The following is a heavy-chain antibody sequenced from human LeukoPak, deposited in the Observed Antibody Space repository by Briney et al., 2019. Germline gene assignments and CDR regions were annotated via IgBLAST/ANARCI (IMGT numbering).Heavy chain of an antibody. CDR3: ARSELSCSGGSCPTRYAFDI. CDR2: IYYSGST. V-gene: IGHV4-39*01. CDR1: GGSISSSSYY. J-gene: IGHJ3*02. D-gene: IGHD2-15*01. Sequence: SETLSLTCTVSGGSISSSSYYWGWIRQPPGKGLEWIGNIYYSGSTYYNPSLKSRVTISVDTSKNQFSLKLRSVTAADTALYYCARSELSCSGGSCPTRYAFDIWGQGTVVTASS.